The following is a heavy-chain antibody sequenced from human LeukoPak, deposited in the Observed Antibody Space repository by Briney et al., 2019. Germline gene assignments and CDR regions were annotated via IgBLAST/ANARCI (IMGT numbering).Heavy chain of an antibody. CDR1: GGSISSYY. V-gene: IGHV4-59*01. CDR2: IYYSGST. CDR3: ARGYYDYVWGSYRIHFDY. D-gene: IGHD3-16*02. Sequence: SETLSLTCTVSGGSISSYYWSWIRQPPGKGLEWIGYIYYSGSTNYNHSLKSRVTISVDTSKNQFSLKLSSVTAADTAVYYCARGYYDYVWGSYRIHFDYWGQGTLVTVSS. J-gene: IGHJ4*02.